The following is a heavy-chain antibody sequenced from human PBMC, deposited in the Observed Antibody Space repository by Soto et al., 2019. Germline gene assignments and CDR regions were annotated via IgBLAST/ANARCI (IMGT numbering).Heavy chain of an antibody. J-gene: IGHJ3*02. CDR1: GFTFNNYD. Sequence: EVQLLESGGGLVQPGGSLRLSCAASGFTFNNYDMSWVRQAPGKGLEWVSGISRSGGTTHYADFVKGRFTISRDNSKNTVYMQLNSLRAEDTAAYFCAKDRGTIYGVVIIPGTFDIWGQGTMVTVSS. CDR3: AKDRGTIYGVVIIPGTFDI. D-gene: IGHD3-3*01. CDR2: ISRSGGTT. V-gene: IGHV3-23*01.